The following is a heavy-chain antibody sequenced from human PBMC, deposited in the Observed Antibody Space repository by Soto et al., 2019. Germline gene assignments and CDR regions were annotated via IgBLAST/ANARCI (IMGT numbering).Heavy chain of an antibody. CDR1: GFTFSAFA. Sequence: EVQLLESGGGLEQPGGSLRLSCAASGFTFSAFAMNWVRQAPGKGLEWVSAITGSGGSTYYVDSVKGRFTISRDNSKNTLHLQMNSLRAEDSAVCYCAKLSGYDYYYYIDVWGKGTTVTVSS. CDR3: AKLSGYDYYYYIDV. D-gene: IGHD1-26*01. CDR2: ITGSGGST. V-gene: IGHV3-23*01. J-gene: IGHJ6*03.